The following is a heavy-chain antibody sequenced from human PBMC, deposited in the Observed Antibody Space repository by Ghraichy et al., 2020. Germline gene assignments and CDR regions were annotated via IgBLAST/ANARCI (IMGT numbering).Heavy chain of an antibody. CDR1: GGSISSGGYY. V-gene: IGHV4-31*03. CDR2: IYYSGST. Sequence: SETLSLTCTVSGGSISSGGYYWSWIRQHPGKGLEWIGYIYYSGSTYYNPSLKSRVTISVDTSKNQFSLKLSSVTAEEPAVYYCARAGLRFFDREANWFDPWGQGTLVTVSS. CDR3: ARAGLRFFDREANWFDP. D-gene: IGHD3-3*01. J-gene: IGHJ5*02.